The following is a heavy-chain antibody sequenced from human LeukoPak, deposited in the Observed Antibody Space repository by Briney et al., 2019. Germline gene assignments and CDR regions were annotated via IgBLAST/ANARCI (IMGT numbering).Heavy chain of an antibody. V-gene: IGHV4-59*08. CDR1: GGSISSYY. J-gene: IGHJ6*02. CDR3: AREYSSSWYNEYYYYYYGMDV. D-gene: IGHD6-13*01. Sequence: SETLSLTCTVSGGSISSYYWSWIRQPPGKGLEWIGYIYYSGSTNYNPSLKSRVTISVDTSKNQFSLKLSSVTAADTAVYYCAREYSSSWYNEYYYYYYGMDVWGQGTTVTVSS. CDR2: IYYSGST.